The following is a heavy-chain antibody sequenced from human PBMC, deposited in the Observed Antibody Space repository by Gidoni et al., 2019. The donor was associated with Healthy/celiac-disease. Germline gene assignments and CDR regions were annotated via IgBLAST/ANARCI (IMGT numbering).Heavy chain of an antibody. D-gene: IGHD2-21*01. J-gene: IGHJ6*03. CDR2: IIPIFGTA. Sequence: QVQLVQSGAEVKKPGSSVKVSCTASGGTFSSYAISWVRQAPGQGLAWMGGIIPIFGTANYAQKFQGRVTITADESTSTAYMELSSLRSEDTAVYYCASHSRPFYYYYYMDVWGKGTTVTVSS. CDR1: GGTFSSYA. CDR3: ASHSRPFYYYYYMDV. V-gene: IGHV1-69*01.